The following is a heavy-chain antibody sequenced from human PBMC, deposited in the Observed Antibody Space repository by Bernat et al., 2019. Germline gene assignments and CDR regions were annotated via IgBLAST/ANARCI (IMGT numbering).Heavy chain of an antibody. CDR1: GFTFSSYA. D-gene: IGHD3-22*01. CDR3: ARARLNYYDSSGYPNWFDP. CDR2: ISSSSSYT. J-gene: IGHJ5*02. Sequence: VQLVESGGGVVQPGRSLRLSCAASGFTFSSYAMHWVRQAPGKGLEWVSYISSSSSYTNYADSVKGRFTISRDNAKNSLYLQMNSLRAEDTAVYYCARARLNYYDSSGYPNWFDPWGQGTLVTVSS. V-gene: IGHV3-21*05.